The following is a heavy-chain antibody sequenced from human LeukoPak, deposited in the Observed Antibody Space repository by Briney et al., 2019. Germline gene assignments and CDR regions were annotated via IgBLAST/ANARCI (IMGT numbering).Heavy chain of an antibody. Sequence: SETLSLTCTVSGGSINNYYWSWIRQPPGKGLEWIAYIYYSGSTNYNPSLKSRVTISVDTSKNQFSLMLSSVTAADTAVYYCARHNARLRGWIGEVDFWGQGALVTVSS. V-gene: IGHV4-59*08. D-gene: IGHD3-10*01. J-gene: IGHJ4*02. CDR1: GGSINNYY. CDR3: ARHNARLRGWIGEVDF. CDR2: IYYSGST.